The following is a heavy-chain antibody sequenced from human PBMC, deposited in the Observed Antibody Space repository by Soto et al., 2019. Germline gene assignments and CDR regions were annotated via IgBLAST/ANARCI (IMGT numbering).Heavy chain of an antibody. CDR3: ARFAKEENPKVGSWYYFDY. D-gene: IGHD6-13*01. Sequence: SETLSLTCTVSGGSISSGGYFWSWVRQHPGKGLEWIGNIYYSGGTYYNPSLKSRVTVSVDTSKNQFSLKLSSVTAADTAVYYCARFAKEENPKVGSWYYFDYWGQGTRVTVSS. CDR2: IYYSGGT. V-gene: IGHV4-31*03. J-gene: IGHJ4*02. CDR1: GGSISSGGYF.